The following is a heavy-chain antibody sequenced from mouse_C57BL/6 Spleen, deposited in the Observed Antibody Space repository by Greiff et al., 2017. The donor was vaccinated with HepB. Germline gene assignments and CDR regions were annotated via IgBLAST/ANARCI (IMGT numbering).Heavy chain of an antibody. CDR1: GYTFTSYW. J-gene: IGHJ3*01. CDR2: INPSNGGT. D-gene: IGHD1-1*01. CDR3: AAYYGSSFWFAY. Sequence: VQLQQPGTELVQPGASVKLSCKASGYTFTSYWMHWVKQRPGQGLEWIGNINPSNGGTNYNEKFKSKATLTVDKSSSTADMQLSSLTSEDSAVYCCAAYYGSSFWFAYWGQGTLVTVSA. V-gene: IGHV1-53*01.